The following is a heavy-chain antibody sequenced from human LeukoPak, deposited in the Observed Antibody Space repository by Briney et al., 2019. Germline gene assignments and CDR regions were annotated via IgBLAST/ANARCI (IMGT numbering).Heavy chain of an antibody. V-gene: IGHV1-69*13. CDR3: ARCPWLRNGQGAYYFDY. J-gene: IGHJ4*02. CDR1: GYTLTSYG. Sequence: SVKVSCKASGYTLTSYGISWVRQAPGQGLEWMGGIIPMFDTADYSQKFQDRVTITADESTSTAYMELSSLRSEDTAVYYCARCPWLRNGQGAYYFDYWGQETLVTVSS. CDR2: IIPMFDTA. D-gene: IGHD5-12*01.